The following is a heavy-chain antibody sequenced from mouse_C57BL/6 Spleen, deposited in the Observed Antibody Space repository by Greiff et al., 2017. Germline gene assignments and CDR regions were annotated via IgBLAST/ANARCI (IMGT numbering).Heavy chain of an antibody. D-gene: IGHD2-3*01. CDR2: INPGSGGT. CDR1: GYAFTNYL. V-gene: IGHV1-54*01. Sequence: VQLQQSGAELVRPGTSVKVSCKASGYAFTNYLIEWAKQRPGQGLEWIGVINPGSGGTNYNEKFKGKATLTADKSSSTAYMQLSSLTSEDSAVYFCAREGTYDGYYGFAYWGQGTLVTVSA. CDR3: AREGTYDGYYGFAY. J-gene: IGHJ3*01.